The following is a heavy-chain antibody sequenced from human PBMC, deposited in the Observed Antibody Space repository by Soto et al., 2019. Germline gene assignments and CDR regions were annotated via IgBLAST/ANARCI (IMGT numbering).Heavy chain of an antibody. J-gene: IGHJ6*02. CDR2: IYWDDDK. CDR3: AHYDRYYYYYGRDA. D-gene: IGHD3-22*01. Sequence: QITLKESGPTLVKPTQTLTLTCTFSGCSLSTSGVGVGWIRQPPGKALEGLALIYWDDDKRYSPSLKSSPTLTKDTSKNQVVLTMTNMDPVDTATYYCAHYDRYYYYYGRDAWVQGTTVTVSS. CDR1: GCSLSTSGVG. V-gene: IGHV2-5*02.